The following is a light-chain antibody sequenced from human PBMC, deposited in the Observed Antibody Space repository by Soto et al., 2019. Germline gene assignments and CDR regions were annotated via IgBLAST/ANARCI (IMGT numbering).Light chain of an antibody. CDR2: TNN. Sequence: QSVLTQPPAASGTPGQWVTISCSGSNSNIGSNTVNWYQQLPGTAPKLLIYTNNQRPSGVPDRFSGSKSGTSASLAISGLQSEDEADYFCAAWDDSLNGLYVFGTGTKVTVL. CDR1: NSNIGSNT. V-gene: IGLV1-44*01. J-gene: IGLJ1*01. CDR3: AAWDDSLNGLYV.